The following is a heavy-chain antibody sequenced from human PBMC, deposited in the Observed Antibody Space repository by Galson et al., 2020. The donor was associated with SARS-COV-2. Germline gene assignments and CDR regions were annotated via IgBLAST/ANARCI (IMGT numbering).Heavy chain of an antibody. CDR3: TRYSTVDLALDI. J-gene: IGHJ3*02. V-gene: IGHV3-72*01. D-gene: IGHD2-21*01. CDR1: GFTLSDHY. CDR2: SRDKANSYST. Sequence: TGGSLRLSCAASGFTLSDHYIDWVRKAPGKGLEWVGRSRDKANSYSTDYAASVIGRFTISRDDSKNSLYLRMNSLKAEDTALYYCTRYSTVDLALDIWGQGTMVTVSS.